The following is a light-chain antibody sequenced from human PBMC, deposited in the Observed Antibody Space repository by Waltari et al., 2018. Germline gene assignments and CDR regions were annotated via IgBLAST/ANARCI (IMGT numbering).Light chain of an antibody. CDR3: QSYDSGLSRWV. J-gene: IGLJ3*02. CDR1: SSNIGAHYD. V-gene: IGLV1-40*01. CDR2: DKH. Sequence: QSVLTQPPSVSGAPGQRVTISCTESSSNIGAHYDVHWYQQLPGTAPKLLIYDKHTPPSGGPARFSGSRSGTSASLGITGLQAEDEADYYCQSYDSGLSRWVFGGGTKLTVL.